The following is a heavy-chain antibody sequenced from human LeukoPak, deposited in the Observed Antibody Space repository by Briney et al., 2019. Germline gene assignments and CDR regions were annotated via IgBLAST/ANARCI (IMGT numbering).Heavy chain of an antibody. CDR1: GYTLTELS. Sequence: ASVEVSCKVSGYTLTELSMHWVRQAPGKGLEWRGGFDPEDGETIYAQKFQGKVTMTEDTSTDTAYMELSSLRSEDTAVYYCATDQPMVRGVIFDYWGQGTLVTVSS. CDR3: ATDQPMVRGVIFDY. CDR2: FDPEDGET. V-gene: IGHV1-24*01. D-gene: IGHD3-10*01. J-gene: IGHJ4*02.